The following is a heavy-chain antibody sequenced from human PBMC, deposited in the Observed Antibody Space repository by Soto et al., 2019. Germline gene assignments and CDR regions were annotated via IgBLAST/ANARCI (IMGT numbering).Heavy chain of an antibody. CDR2: IYHSGST. CDR1: GGSISSSNW. J-gene: IGHJ6*02. V-gene: IGHV4-4*02. CDR3: ASDQWCGEFVHHYYGMDV. Sequence: TSETLSLTCAVSGGSISSSNWWSWVRQPPGKGLEWIGEIYHSGSTNYNPSLASRVTISVDRSKNQFSLKLTSVTAADTAVYYCASDQWCGEFVHHYYGMDVWGQGSTVTDSS. D-gene: IGHD3-10*01.